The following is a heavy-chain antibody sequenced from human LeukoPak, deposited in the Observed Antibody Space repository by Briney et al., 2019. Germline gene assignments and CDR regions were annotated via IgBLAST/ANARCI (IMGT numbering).Heavy chain of an antibody. J-gene: IGHJ4*02. Sequence: PGGSLRLSCAASGFIFTDYNMNWVRQAPGKGLEWVSSISPSGNYIYYADSVKGRFTISRDNPKNSLFLQMNSLRAEDSAVYYCARDMGGAAGTVRDFDYWGQGTRVTVSS. CDR1: GFIFTDYN. D-gene: IGHD6-19*01. CDR3: ARDMGGAAGTVRDFDY. V-gene: IGHV3-21*01. CDR2: ISPSGNYI.